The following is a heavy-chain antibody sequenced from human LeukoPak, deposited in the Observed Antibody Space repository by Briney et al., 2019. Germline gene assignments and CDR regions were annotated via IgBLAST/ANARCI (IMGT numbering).Heavy chain of an antibody. Sequence: GGSLTLTCGPSGFALSICAVHWARQAPEKGIEYLSAISSNGGSTYYANSVKGRFTISRGNSKKTLYLQMGSLRAEDMAVYYCAREGYSYGLFDYWGQGTLVTVSS. J-gene: IGHJ4*02. CDR1: GFALSICA. V-gene: IGHV3-64*01. CDR3: AREGYSYGLFDY. D-gene: IGHD5-18*01. CDR2: ISSNGGST.